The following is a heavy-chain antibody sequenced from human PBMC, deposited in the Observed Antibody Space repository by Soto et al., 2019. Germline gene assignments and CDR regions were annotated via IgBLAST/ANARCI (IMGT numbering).Heavy chain of an antibody. CDR1: GYNFIAYY. D-gene: IGHD2-21*02. V-gene: IGHV1-46*01. J-gene: IGHJ4*02. Sequence: QVQLVQSGAEVKKPGSSVKLSCKASGYNFIAYYIYWVRQAPGQGPEWMGMINPSSGATDYAQKFQGRVTVTRDACTSRAYLEVSSLRSEDAAVYYCAKYCGGDCRHFDAWGQGTLVTVSS. CDR2: INPSSGAT. CDR3: AKYCGGDCRHFDA.